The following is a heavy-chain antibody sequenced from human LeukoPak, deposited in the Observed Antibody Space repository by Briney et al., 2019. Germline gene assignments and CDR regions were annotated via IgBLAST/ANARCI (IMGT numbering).Heavy chain of an antibody. D-gene: IGHD6-19*01. CDR1: GFTFSSFS. V-gene: IGHV3-48*02. Sequence: GGSLRLSCAASGFTFSSFSMTWVRQAPGKGLEWVSYISSSSDTIYYADSVKGRFTISRDNAKNSLYLQMNSLRDEDTAVYYCARAVSGSPGYWGQGTLVTVSS. J-gene: IGHJ4*02. CDR2: ISSSSDTI. CDR3: ARAVSGSPGY.